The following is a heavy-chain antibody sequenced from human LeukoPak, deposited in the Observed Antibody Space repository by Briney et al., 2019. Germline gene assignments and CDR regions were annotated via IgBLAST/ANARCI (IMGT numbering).Heavy chain of an antibody. D-gene: IGHD3-10*01. V-gene: IGHV4-31*03. CDR1: GGSISSGGYY. J-gene: IGHJ5*02. CDR3: ARSSYGSGSYGDWFDP. Sequence: SQTLSLTCTVSGGSISSGGYYWSWIRQHPGKGLEWIGYIYYCGSTYCNPSLKSRVTISVDTSKNQFSLKLSSVTAADTAVYYCARSSYGSGSYGDWFDPWGQGTLVTVSS. CDR2: IYYCGST.